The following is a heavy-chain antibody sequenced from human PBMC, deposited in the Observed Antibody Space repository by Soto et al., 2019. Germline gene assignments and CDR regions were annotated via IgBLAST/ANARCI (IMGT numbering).Heavy chain of an antibody. J-gene: IGHJ4*02. V-gene: IGHV3-30*03. CDR2: ISYDGSNK. CDR3: ASPKYSSSWYDY. Sequence: GGSLRLSCAASGFTFSSYGMHWVRQAPGKGLEWVAVISYDGSNKYYADSVKDRFTISRDNSKNTLYLQMNSLRAEDTAVYYCASPKYSSSWYDYWGQGTLVTVSS. D-gene: IGHD6-13*01. CDR1: GFTFSSYG.